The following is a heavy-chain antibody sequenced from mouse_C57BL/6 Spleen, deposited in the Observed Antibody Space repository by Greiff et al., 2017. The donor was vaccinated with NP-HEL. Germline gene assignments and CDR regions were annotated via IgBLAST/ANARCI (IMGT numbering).Heavy chain of an antibody. CDR1: GFTFSDYG. V-gene: IGHV5-17*01. CDR3: ARITVVDYYAMDY. CDR2: ISSGSSTI. D-gene: IGHD1-1*01. Sequence: VQLKESGGGLVKPGGSLKLSCAASGFTFSDYGMHWVRQAPEKGLEWVAYISSGSSTIYYADTVKGRFTISRDNAKNTLFRQMTSLRSEDTAMYYGARITVVDYYAMDYWGQGTSVTVSS. J-gene: IGHJ4*01.